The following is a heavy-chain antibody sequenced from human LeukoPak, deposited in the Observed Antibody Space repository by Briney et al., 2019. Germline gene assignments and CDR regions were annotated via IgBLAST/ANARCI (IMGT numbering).Heavy chain of an antibody. Sequence: GRSLRLSCAASGFTFSSYGMHWVRQAPGKGLEWVAVIWYDGSNKYYADSVKGRFTISRDNSKNTLYLQMNSLGAEDTTVYYCAREAHAFDIGGQGTMVTVSS. CDR1: GFTFSSYG. CDR3: AREAHAFDI. CDR2: IWYDGSNK. J-gene: IGHJ3*02. V-gene: IGHV3-33*01.